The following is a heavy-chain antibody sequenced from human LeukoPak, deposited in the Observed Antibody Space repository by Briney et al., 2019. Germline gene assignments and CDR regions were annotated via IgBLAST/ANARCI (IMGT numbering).Heavy chain of an antibody. J-gene: IGHJ5*02. Sequence: SGTLCLTCTVSGGSITSYFGSWIRQPAGQGLKGIGRIYTSETTNYSPFLKSRVTMSVDTSKNQFSLNLSSVTAADTAVYYCARESGSGWDGGYWFDAWGQGTLVTVSS. V-gene: IGHV4-4*07. D-gene: IGHD6-19*01. CDR2: IYTSETT. CDR3: ARESGSGWDGGYWFDA. CDR1: GGSITSYF.